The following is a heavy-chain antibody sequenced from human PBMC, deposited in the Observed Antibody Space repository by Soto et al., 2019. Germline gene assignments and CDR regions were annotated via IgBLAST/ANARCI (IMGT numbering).Heavy chain of an antibody. CDR2: ITGSGGRT. CDR1: GFTFSSYA. D-gene: IGHD7-27*01. Sequence: EVQLLESGGGLVQPGGSLRLSCAASGFTFSSYAMSWVRQAPGKGLEWVSAITGSGGRTYYADAVKGRFTISRDNSKNTLYLQMNSRRAEDTAVYYCAKGLTGAPDYAMDVWGQGTTVTVSS. CDR3: AKGLTGAPDYAMDV. V-gene: IGHV3-23*01. J-gene: IGHJ6*02.